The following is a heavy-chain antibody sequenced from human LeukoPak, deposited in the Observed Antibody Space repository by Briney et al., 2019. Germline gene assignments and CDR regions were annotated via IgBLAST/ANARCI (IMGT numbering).Heavy chain of an antibody. CDR2: IRYDGSNK. J-gene: IGHJ4*02. CDR1: GFTFSSYG. D-gene: IGHD3-10*01. Sequence: GGSLRLSCAASGFTFSSYGMHWVRQAPGKGLEWVAFIRYDGSNKYYADSVKGRFTISRDNSKNTLYLQMNSLRAEDTAVYYCASEFGEFPGRDYWGQGTLVAVSS. V-gene: IGHV3-30*02. CDR3: ASEFGEFPGRDY.